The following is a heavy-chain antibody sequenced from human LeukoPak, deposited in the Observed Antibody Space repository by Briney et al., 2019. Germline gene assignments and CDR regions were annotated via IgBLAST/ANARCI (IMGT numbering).Heavy chain of an antibody. CDR2: IYSGGST. V-gene: IGHV3-53*01. D-gene: IGHD1-26*01. Sequence: PGGSLRLSCAASGFTPSSNYMSWVRQAPGKGLGWVSVIYSGGSTYYADSVKGRFTISRDNSKNTLYLQMNSLRAEDTAVYYCASPIVGALSRDYWGQGTLVTVSS. J-gene: IGHJ4*02. CDR3: ASPIVGALSRDY. CDR1: GFTPSSNY.